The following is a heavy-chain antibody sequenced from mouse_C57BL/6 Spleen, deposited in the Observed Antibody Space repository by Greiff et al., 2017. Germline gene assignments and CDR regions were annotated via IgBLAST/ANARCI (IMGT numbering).Heavy chain of an antibody. CDR1: GFTFSSYA. Sequence: EVKLMESGGGLVKPGGSLKLSCAASGFTFSSYAMSWVRQTPEKRLEWVATISDGGSYTYYPDNVKGRFTISRDNAKNNQYLQMSHLKSEDTAMYYCARYYGRLYYTMDYWGQGTSVTVSS. J-gene: IGHJ4*01. CDR2: ISDGGSYT. D-gene: IGHD1-1*01. V-gene: IGHV5-4*03. CDR3: ARYYGRLYYTMDY.